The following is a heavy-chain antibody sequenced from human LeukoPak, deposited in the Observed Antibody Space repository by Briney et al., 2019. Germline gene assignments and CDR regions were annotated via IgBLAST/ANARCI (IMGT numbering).Heavy chain of an antibody. CDR1: GYTFTAYY. J-gene: IGHJ3*02. D-gene: IGHD5-18*01. CDR3: ARAGGGYSSGWGAFDI. V-gene: IGHV1-2*02. CDR2: INPASGGT. Sequence: ASVKVSCKASGYTFTAYYIHWVRQAPGQGPEWMGWINPASGGTSYAQKFQGRVTMTSDTSISTAYMELSRLRSDDTAVYFCARAGGGYSSGWGAFDIWGQGTMVTVSS.